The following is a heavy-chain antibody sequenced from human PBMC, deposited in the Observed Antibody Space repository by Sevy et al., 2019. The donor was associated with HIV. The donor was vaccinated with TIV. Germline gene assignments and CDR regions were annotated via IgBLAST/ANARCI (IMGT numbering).Heavy chain of an antibody. CDR3: AKEEGYSSGWYRNYYYYYYGMDV. D-gene: IGHD6-19*01. CDR1: GFTFSSYA. Sequence: GGSLRLSCAASGFTFSSYAMHWVRQAPGKGLEWVAVISYDGSNKYYADSVKGRFTISRDNSKNTLYLQMNSLRAEDTAVYYCAKEEGYSSGWYRNYYYYYYGMDVWGQGTTVTVSS. V-gene: IGHV3-30-3*01. J-gene: IGHJ6*02. CDR2: ISYDGSNK.